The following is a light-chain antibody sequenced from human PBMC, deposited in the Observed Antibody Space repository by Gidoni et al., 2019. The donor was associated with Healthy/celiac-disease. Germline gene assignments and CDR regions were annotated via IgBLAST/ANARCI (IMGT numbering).Light chain of an antibody. Sequence: QAVVTQEASLTVYPGVTVTLTCGSSTGAVTSGPYPYWFQQKPGQAHRTLIYDTSNKHSWTPARFSGSLLWGKAALTLSGAQPEHEAEYYCLLSYSGARVFGGGTKLTVL. CDR3: LLSYSGARV. V-gene: IGLV7-46*01. CDR2: DTS. CDR1: TGAVTSGPY. J-gene: IGLJ3*02.